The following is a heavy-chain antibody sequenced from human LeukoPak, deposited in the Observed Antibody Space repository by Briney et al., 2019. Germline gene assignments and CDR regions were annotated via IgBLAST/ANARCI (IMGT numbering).Heavy chain of an antibody. CDR2: IYYSGST. D-gene: IGHD3-3*01. Sequence: SETLSLTCTVSGGSISSYYWSWIRQPPGKGLEWIGYIYYSGSTNYSPSLKSRVTISVDTSKNQFSLKLSSVTAADSAVYYCARQRFSEWYFDYWGQGTLVTVSS. CDR3: ARQRFSEWYFDY. J-gene: IGHJ4*02. V-gene: IGHV4-59*08. CDR1: GGSISSYY.